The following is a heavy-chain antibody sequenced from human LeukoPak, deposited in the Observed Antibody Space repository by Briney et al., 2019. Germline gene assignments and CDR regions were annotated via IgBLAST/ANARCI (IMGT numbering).Heavy chain of an antibody. V-gene: IGHV1-8*01. D-gene: IGHD6-13*01. J-gene: IGHJ6*03. CDR1: GDTFTSYD. Sequence: ASVKVSCKASGDTFTSYDMNWVRQATGQGLEWVGWMNPNTGNTGYAQRFQGRVTMTRNTSTSTAYMELSSLRSEDTTVYYCARVVGLTGYSSSWYSGYYYYMDVWGKGTTVTVSS. CDR3: ARVVGLTGYSSSWYSGYYYYMDV. CDR2: MNPNTGNT.